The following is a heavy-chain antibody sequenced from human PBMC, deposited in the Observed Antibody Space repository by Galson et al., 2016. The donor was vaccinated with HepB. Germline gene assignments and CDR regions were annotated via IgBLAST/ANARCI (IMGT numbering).Heavy chain of an antibody. CDR2: FRGGGGGT. J-gene: IGHJ4*02. CDR1: GFILSDYT. V-gene: IGHV3-23*01. CDR3: AKGRSAIDQDFDC. D-gene: IGHD2-2*02. Sequence: SLRLSCAASGFILSDYTMNWVRQTPGKGLEWVSAFRGGGGGTDYLDSVKGRLTISRDDSKNTLYLQMNSRRVDDTAIYYCAKGRSAIDQDFDCWGQGTLVTVSS.